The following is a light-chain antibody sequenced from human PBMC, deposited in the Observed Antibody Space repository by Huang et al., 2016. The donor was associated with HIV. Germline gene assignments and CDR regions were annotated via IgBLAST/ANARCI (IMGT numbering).Light chain of an antibody. CDR3: MQGKSWPYT. J-gene: IGKJ2*01. CDR2: KVS. V-gene: IGKV2-30*01. CDR1: QSLVYSDGDTY. Sequence: DFVMTQSPLSLPVTLGQPASISCRTSQSLVYSDGDTYLNWFQQRPGQSPRRLIYKVSNRDCGVPDRVSGSGSGTDFTLKISRVEAEDVGVYYCMQGKSWPYTFGQGTKLEIK.